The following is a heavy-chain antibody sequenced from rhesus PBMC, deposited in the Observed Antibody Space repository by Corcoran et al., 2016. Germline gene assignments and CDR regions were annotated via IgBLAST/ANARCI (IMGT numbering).Heavy chain of an antibody. J-gene: IGHJ4*01. Sequence: QVQLQESGPGLVKPSETLSLTCTVSGGSISGYYWNWTRQPPGKGLEWLGNIFGSGITTTYNPSLKSRVTLSVDPSKNQLSLKLSSVTAADTAVYYCARTTYYYGSGYSYYFDYWGQGVLVTVSS. D-gene: IGHD3-28*01. CDR3: ARTTYYYGSGYSYYFDY. CDR2: IFGSGITT. V-gene: IGHV4S11*01. CDR1: GGSISGYY.